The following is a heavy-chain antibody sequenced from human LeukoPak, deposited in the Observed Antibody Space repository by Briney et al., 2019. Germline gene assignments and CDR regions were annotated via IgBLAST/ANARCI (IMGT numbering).Heavy chain of an antibody. CDR2: IYHSGST. CDR1: GGSISSGGYS. CDR3: ARDIGDGDNEGGFDY. Sequence: SQTLSLTCAVSGGSISSGGYSWSWIRQPPGKGLEWIGYIYHSGSTYYNPSLKSRVTISVDRSKNQFSLKLSSVTAADTAVYYCARDIGDGDNEGGFDYWGQGTLVTVSS. D-gene: IGHD5-24*01. J-gene: IGHJ4*02. V-gene: IGHV4-30-2*01.